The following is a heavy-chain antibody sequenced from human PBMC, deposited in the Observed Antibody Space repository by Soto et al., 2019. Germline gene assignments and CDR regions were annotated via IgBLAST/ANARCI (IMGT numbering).Heavy chain of an antibody. Sequence: ASVKVSCKSSGYSFTSYGISWVRQAPGQGLEWMGWISTYNGNINYAQNFKGRVNMTTDASTRTVYMQLSSLRSDDTAVYYCARDSQLQRYGVVVPTWCDYWGKGTRSPSPQ. D-gene: IGHD3-3*01. V-gene: IGHV1-18*04. CDR3: ARDSQLQRYGVVVPTWCDY. CDR2: ISTYNGNI. CDR1: GYSFTSYG. J-gene: IGHJ4*02.